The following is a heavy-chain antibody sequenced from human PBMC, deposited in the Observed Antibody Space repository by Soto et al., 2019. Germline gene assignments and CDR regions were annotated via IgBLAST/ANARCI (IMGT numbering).Heavy chain of an antibody. CDR1: GRSFSGYY. CDR3: ASSPYMDV. V-gene: IGHV4-34*01. Sequence: QVQLQQWGAGLLKPSETLSLTCAVYGRSFSGYYWSWIRQSPGKGLEWIGEINHSGSTKYNPSLKSRVTILIDAPKNQFSLKMSSVTAADTAVYYCASSPYMDVWGKGTTVIVSS. J-gene: IGHJ6*03. CDR2: INHSGST.